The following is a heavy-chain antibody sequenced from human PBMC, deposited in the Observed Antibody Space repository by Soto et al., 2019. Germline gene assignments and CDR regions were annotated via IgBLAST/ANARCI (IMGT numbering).Heavy chain of an antibody. Sequence: EVQLVESGGGLVQPGGSLKLSCAASGFAFSGSAMYWVRQASGKGPEWVGRIRSKGHNYATEYAASVKGRFTISRDDSKNTAHLQMNSLQTEDTAVYYCTRDLFSYDYSGILWFDPWGQGTLVTVSS. D-gene: IGHD3-16*01. V-gene: IGHV3-73*02. CDR2: IRSKGHNYAT. J-gene: IGHJ5*02. CDR3: TRDLFSYDYSGILWFDP. CDR1: GFAFSGSA.